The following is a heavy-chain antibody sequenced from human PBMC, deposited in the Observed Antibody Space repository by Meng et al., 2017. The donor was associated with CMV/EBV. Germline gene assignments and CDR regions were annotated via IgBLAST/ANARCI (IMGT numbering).Heavy chain of an antibody. CDR3: ARAYGN. CDR1: GGSFSGYY. D-gene: IGHD4-17*01. J-gene: IGHJ4*02. Sequence: GSLRLSCAVYGGSFSGYYWSWIRQPPGKGLEWIGEINHSGSTNYNPSLKSRVTISVDTSKNQLSLKLSSVTAADTAVYYCARAYGNWGQGTLVTVSS. CDR2: INHSGST. V-gene: IGHV4-34*01.